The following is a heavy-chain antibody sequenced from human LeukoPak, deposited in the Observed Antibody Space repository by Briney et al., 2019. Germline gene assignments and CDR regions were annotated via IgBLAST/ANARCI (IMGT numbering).Heavy chain of an antibody. CDR2: INPNSGGT. CDR1: GYTFTGYY. D-gene: IGHD2-2*01. CDR3: ARGGQLLFLGNWFDP. Sequence: GASVKVSCKASGYTFTGYYMHWVRQAPGQGLEWTGWINPNSGGTNYAQKFQGRVTMTRDTSISTAYMELSRLRSDDTAVYYCARGGQLLFLGNWFDPWGQGTLVTVSS. V-gene: IGHV1-2*02. J-gene: IGHJ5*02.